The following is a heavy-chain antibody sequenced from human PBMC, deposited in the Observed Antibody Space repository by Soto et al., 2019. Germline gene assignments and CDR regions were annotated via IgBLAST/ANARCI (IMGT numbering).Heavy chain of an antibody. CDR1: GYSFTSYW. V-gene: IGHV5-51*01. CDR3: ARSMKHWLIGSYYYYMDV. CDR2: IFPGDSDT. J-gene: IGHJ6*03. D-gene: IGHD6-19*01. Sequence: GESLKISCKGSGYSFTSYWIAWVRQMPGKGLEWMGIIFPGDSDTRYSPSLQGQVTISADKSISTAYLQWSSLKASDTAIYYCARSMKHWLIGSYYYYMDVWGKGTTVTVSS.